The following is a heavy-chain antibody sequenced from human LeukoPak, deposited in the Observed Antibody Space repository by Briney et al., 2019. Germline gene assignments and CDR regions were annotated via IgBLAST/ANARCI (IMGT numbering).Heavy chain of an antibody. Sequence: YPSETLSITCTVSGGSISSGGYYWSWIRQHPGKGLEWIGYIYYSGSTYYNPSLKSRVTISVDTSKNQFSLKLSSVTAADTAVYYCARKDSSGSYFDYWGQGTLVTVSS. J-gene: IGHJ4*02. CDR3: ARKDSSGSYFDY. V-gene: IGHV4-31*03. D-gene: IGHD3-22*01. CDR1: GGSISSGGYY. CDR2: IYYSGST.